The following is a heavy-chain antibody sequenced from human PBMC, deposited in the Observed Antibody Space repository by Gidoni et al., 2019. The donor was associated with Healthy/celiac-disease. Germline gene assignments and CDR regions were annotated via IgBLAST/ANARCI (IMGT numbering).Heavy chain of an antibody. CDR2: ISGRGGST. Sequence: EVQLLESGGGLVQPGGYLRLSCAASGFTFSSYAMSWVRQAPGKGREWVSAISGRGGSTYYADSVKGRFTISRDNSKNTLYLQMNSLRAEDTAVYYCAKDKGITIFGVANYYGMDVWGQGTTVTVS. CDR1: GFTFSSYA. J-gene: IGHJ6*02. D-gene: IGHD3-3*01. V-gene: IGHV3-23*01. CDR3: AKDKGITIFGVANYYGMDV.